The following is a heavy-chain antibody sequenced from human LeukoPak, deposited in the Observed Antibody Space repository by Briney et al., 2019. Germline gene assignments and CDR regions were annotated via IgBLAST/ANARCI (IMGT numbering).Heavy chain of an antibody. CDR1: GFTFSSYA. CDR2: ISSNGGST. V-gene: IGHV3-64D*09. CDR3: VKRSDSSGYYYMSY. Sequence: SGGSLRLSCAASGFTFSSYAMHWVRQTPGKGLEYVSAISSNGGSTYYADSVKGRFTISRDNSKNTLYLQMSSLRAEDTAVYYCVKRSDSSGYYYMSYWGQGTLVTVSS. D-gene: IGHD3-22*01. J-gene: IGHJ4*02.